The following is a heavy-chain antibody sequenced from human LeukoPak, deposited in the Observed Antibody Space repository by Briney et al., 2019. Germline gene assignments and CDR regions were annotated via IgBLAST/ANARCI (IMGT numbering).Heavy chain of an antibody. V-gene: IGHV3-66*02. CDR1: GFTVSSNY. D-gene: IGHD3-3*01. J-gene: IGHJ4*02. Sequence: PGGSLRLSCAASGFTVSSNYMSWVRQAPGKGLEWVSVIYSGGSTYYADSVKGRFTISRDNSKNTLYLQMNSLRAEHTAVYYCARLKYYDFWSGYYPRYFDYWGQGTLVSVSS. CDR3: ARLKYYDFWSGYYPRYFDY. CDR2: IYSGGST.